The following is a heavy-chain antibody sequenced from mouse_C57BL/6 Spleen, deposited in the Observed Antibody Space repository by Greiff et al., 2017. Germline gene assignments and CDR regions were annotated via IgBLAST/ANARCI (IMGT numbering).Heavy chain of an antibody. Sequence: VQLKESGPGLVAPSQSLSITCTVSGFSLTSYGVSWVRQPPGKGLEWLGVIWGDGSKNKHSALISSLSISKDNSKNHVYLNLNSLQTDDTATYYCAKEKDCDGYAMGYWGQGTSVTVSS. J-gene: IGHJ4*01. CDR3: AKEKDCDGYAMGY. CDR1: GFSLTSYG. V-gene: IGHV2-3*01. CDR2: IWGDGSK.